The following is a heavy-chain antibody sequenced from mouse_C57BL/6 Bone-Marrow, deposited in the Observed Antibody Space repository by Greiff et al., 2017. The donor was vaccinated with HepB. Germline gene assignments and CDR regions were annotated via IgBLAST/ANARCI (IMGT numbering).Heavy chain of an antibody. CDR3: ARSHYDGVLGYFDV. CDR2: IYPGSGST. V-gene: IGHV1-55*01. Sequence: QVQLKQPGAELVKPGASVKMSCKASGYTFTSYWITWVKQRPGQGLEWIGDIYPGSGSTNYNEKFKSKATLTVDTSSSTAYMQLSSLTSEDSAVYYCARSHYDGVLGYFDVWGTGTTVTVSS. J-gene: IGHJ1*03. CDR1: GYTFTSYW. D-gene: IGHD1-2*01.